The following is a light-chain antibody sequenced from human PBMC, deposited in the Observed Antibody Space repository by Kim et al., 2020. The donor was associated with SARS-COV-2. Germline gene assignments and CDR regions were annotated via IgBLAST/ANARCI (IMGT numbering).Light chain of an antibody. CDR2: GAS. Sequence: ETVMTQSPATLSVSPGERVTFSCRASQSVYSNLAWYQQKPGQAPRLVIYGASTRATGIPTRFSGSGSGTEFTLTISSLQSEDFAVYYCQHYNKWRWRTFGQGTKVDIK. V-gene: IGKV3-15*01. CDR1: QSVYSN. J-gene: IGKJ1*01. CDR3: QHYNKWRWRT.